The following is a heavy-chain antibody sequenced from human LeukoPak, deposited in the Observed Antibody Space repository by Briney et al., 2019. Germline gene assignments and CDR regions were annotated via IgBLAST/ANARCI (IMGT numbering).Heavy chain of an antibody. Sequence: PGGSLRLSCAASGFTFSSYAMSWVRQAPGKGLEWVSAISGSGGSTYYADSVKGRFTISRDNSKNTLYLQMNSLRAEDTAVYYCAKQSTGVQLERRSGSKINWFDPWGQGTLVTVSS. D-gene: IGHD1-1*01. V-gene: IGHV3-23*01. CDR2: ISGSGGST. CDR3: AKQSTGVQLERRSGSKINWFDP. J-gene: IGHJ5*02. CDR1: GFTFSSYA.